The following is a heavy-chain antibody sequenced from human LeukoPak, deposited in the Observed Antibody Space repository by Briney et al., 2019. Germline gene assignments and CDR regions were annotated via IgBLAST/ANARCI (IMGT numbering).Heavy chain of an antibody. V-gene: IGHV3-43*01. CDR1: GFTFDDYT. J-gene: IGHJ4*02. D-gene: IGHD4-23*01. CDR3: AKGEDYGGNLLVY. Sequence: GGSLRLSCAASGFTFDDYTMHWVRQAPGEGLEWVSLISWDGGSTYYADSVKGRFTISRDNSKNSLYLQMNSLRTEDTALYYCAKGEDYGGNLLVYWGQGTLVTVSS. CDR2: ISWDGGST.